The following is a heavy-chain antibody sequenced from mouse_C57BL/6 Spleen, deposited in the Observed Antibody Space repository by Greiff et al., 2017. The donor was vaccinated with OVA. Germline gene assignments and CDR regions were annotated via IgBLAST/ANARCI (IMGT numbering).Heavy chain of an antibody. CDR1: GYTITDYY. CDR3: ARSGEGVAMDY. J-gene: IGHJ4*01. V-gene: IGHV1-26*01. CDR2: INPNNGGT. Sequence: EVQLQQSGPELVKPGASVKISCKASGYTITDYYMNWVKQSHGKSLEWIGDINPNNGGTSYNQKFKGKATLTVDKSSNTAYLELSSLTSVDSAVYYCARSGEGVAMDYWGQGTSVTVSS. D-gene: IGHD3-2*02.